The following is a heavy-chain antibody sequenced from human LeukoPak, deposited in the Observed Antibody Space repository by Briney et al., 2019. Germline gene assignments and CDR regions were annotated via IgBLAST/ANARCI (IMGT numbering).Heavy chain of an antibody. V-gene: IGHV3-21*04. J-gene: IGHJ5*02. D-gene: IGHD2-21*02. CDR3: ARAYCGGDFCPVWELNWFDP. CDR2: ISSSSSYI. CDR1: GFTFSSYS. Sequence: KPGGSLRLSCAASGFTFSSYSMNWDRQAPGKVLEWVSSISSSSSYIYYADSVKGRFTISRDNAKNSLYLQMNSLRSDDTAVYYCARAYCGGDFCPVWELNWFDPWGQGTLVTVSS.